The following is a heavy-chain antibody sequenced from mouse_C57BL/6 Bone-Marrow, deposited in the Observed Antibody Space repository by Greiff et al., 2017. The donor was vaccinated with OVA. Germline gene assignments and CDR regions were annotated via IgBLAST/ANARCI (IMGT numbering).Heavy chain of an antibody. Sequence: QVQLQQPGAELVKPGASVKLSCKASGYTFTSYWMHWVKQRPGQGLEWIGMIHPNSGSTNYNEKFKSKATLTVDKSSSTAYMQLSSLTSEDSAVYYGARPYYGSFAWFAYWGQGTLVTVSA. CDR2: IHPNSGST. V-gene: IGHV1-64*01. CDR1: GYTFTSYW. D-gene: IGHD1-1*01. CDR3: ARPYYGSFAWFAY. J-gene: IGHJ3*01.